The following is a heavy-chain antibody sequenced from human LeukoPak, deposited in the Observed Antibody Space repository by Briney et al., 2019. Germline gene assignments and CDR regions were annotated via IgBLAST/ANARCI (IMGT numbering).Heavy chain of an antibody. CDR3: AKDRADSVDAFDI. V-gene: IGHV3-23*01. D-gene: IGHD2-21*02. Sequence: GSLRLSCAASGFTVSSNYMSWVRQAPGKGLEWVSAISGSGGSTYYADSVKGRFTISRDNSKNTLYLQMNSLRVEDTAVYYCAKDRADSVDAFDIWGQGTMVTVSS. CDR1: GFTVSSNY. CDR2: ISGSGGST. J-gene: IGHJ3*02.